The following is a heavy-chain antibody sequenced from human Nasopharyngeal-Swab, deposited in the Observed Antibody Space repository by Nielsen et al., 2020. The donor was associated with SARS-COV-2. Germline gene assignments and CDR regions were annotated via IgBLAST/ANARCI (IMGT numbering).Heavy chain of an antibody. Sequence: WIRQPPGKGLEWIGYIYYSGSTYYNPSLKSRVTISVDTSKNQFSLKLSSVTAADTAVYYCARGGADRPGFDYWGQGTLVTVSS. D-gene: IGHD6-6*01. CDR3: ARGGADRPGFDY. V-gene: IGHV4-31*02. CDR2: IYYSGST. J-gene: IGHJ4*02.